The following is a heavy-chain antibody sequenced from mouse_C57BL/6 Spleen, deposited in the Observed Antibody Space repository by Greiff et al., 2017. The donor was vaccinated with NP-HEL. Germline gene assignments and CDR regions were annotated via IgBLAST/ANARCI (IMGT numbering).Heavy chain of an antibody. CDR1: GYAFSSYW. Sequence: VKLQESGAELVKPGASVKISCKASGYAFSSYWMNWVKQRPGKGLEWIGQIYPGDGDTNHNGKFKGKATLTADKSSSTAYMQLSSPTSEDSAVYFCARAGAYDPYAMDYWGQGTSVTVSS. V-gene: IGHV1-80*01. D-gene: IGHD2-3*01. J-gene: IGHJ4*01. CDR2: IYPGDGDT. CDR3: ARAGAYDPYAMDY.